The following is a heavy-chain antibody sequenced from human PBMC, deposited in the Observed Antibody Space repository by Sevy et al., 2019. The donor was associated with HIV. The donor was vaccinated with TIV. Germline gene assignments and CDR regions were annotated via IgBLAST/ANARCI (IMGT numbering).Heavy chain of an antibody. CDR2: ISGSGGST. CDR1: GFTFSSYA. V-gene: IGHV3-23*01. Sequence: GSLRLSCAASGFTFSSYAMSWVRQAPGKGLEWVSAISGSGGSTYYADSMKGRFTISRDNSKNTLYLQMNSLRAEDTAVYYCAKDLRVVVVPAAIPKTGYFQHWGQGTLVTVSS. CDR3: AKDLRVVVVPAAIPKTGYFQH. D-gene: IGHD2-2*02. J-gene: IGHJ1*01.